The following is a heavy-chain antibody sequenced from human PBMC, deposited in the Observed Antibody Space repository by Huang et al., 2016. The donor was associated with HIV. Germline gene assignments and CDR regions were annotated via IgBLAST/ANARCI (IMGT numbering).Heavy chain of an antibody. CDR2: IYSSGST. J-gene: IGHJ5*02. D-gene: IGHD6-6*01. CDR1: GGSMSSYY. Sequence: QVQLQESGPGLVKPSETLSLTCTVSGGSMSSYYWSWIRQPPGKGLEWIGYIYSSGSTNYNPSLKSRVTIAVDTSKNQFSLRLSSVTAADTAVYYCASASIAARRWFDPWGQGSLVTVSS. CDR3: ASASIAARRWFDP. V-gene: IGHV4-59*01.